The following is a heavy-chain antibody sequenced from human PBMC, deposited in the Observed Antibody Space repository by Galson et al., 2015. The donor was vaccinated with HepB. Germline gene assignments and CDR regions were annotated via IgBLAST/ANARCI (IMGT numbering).Heavy chain of an antibody. J-gene: IGHJ4*02. D-gene: IGHD3-22*01. CDR3: ATSYDSSGYYYFDY. CDR1: GYTLTELS. V-gene: IGHV1-24*01. Sequence: SVKVSCKVSGYTLTELSMHWVRQAPGKGLEWMGGFDPEDGETIYAQKFQGRVPMTEDTSTDTAYMELSSLRSEDTAVYYCATSYDSSGYYYFDYWGQGTLVTVSS. CDR2: FDPEDGET.